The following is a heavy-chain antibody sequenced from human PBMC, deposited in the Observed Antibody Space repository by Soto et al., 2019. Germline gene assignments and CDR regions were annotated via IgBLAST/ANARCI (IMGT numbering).Heavy chain of an antibody. CDR1: GYTLTSLS. J-gene: IGHJ6*02. V-gene: IGHV1-24*01. CDR2: FDPEDGET. Sequence: VQVSCKVSGYTLTSLSMHWVRQAPGKGLECMGGFDPEDGETIYAQKFQGRVTMTEDTSTDTAYMELSSLRSEDTEVYYCATVRSHCSSTSCSHYYYYGMDVWGQGTTVTVSS. D-gene: IGHD2-2*01. CDR3: ATVRSHCSSTSCSHYYYYGMDV.